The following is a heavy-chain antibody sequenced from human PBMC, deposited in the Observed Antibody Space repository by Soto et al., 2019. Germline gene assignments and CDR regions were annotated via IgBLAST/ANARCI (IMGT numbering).Heavy chain of an antibody. CDR3: ARLRGFLSLKERVSVCYMDG. Sequence: SETLSLTCTVSGGSISSYYWSWIRQPPGKGLEWIGYIYYSGSTNYNPSLKSRVTISVDTSKNQFSLKLSSVTAADTAVYYCARLRGFLSLKERVSVCYMDGWGKGTTVTVSS. V-gene: IGHV4-59*08. CDR2: IYYSGST. CDR1: GGSISSYY. J-gene: IGHJ6*03. D-gene: IGHD3-16*02.